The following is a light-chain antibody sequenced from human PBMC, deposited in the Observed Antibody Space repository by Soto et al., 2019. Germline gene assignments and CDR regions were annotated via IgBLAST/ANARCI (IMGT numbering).Light chain of an antibody. J-gene: IGKJ5*01. V-gene: IGKV3-11*01. CDR1: QSVGSY. CDR2: DAS. CDR3: QQRSNWPPT. Sequence: ETVLTQSPATLSLSPGERATLSCRASQSVGSYLAWYQQKPGQAPRLLIYDASNRATGIPARFSGSGSGTDFTLIISSLEPEDFAVYYCQQRSNWPPTFGQGTRLEIK.